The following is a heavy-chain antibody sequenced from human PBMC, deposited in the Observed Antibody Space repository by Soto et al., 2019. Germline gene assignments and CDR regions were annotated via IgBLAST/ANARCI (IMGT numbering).Heavy chain of an antibody. CDR2: IFTTGTTI. D-gene: IGHD3-9*01. CDR1: GFTFSSYS. Sequence: GGSLRLSCVASGFTFSSYSIVWVRQAPGKGLEWVSYIFTTGTTIYYADSVKGRITVSRDNAKNSLFLLLNSLRAEDSAVYYCARDKDWAFDYWGQGTLVTVSS. J-gene: IGHJ4*02. CDR3: ARDKDWAFDY. V-gene: IGHV3-48*03.